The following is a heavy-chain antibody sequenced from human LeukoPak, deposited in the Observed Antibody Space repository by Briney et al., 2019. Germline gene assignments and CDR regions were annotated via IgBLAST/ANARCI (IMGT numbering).Heavy chain of an antibody. J-gene: IGHJ6*03. Sequence: PGGSLRLSCAASGFTFSSYGMHWDRQAPGKGLEWVAFIRYDGSNKYYADSVKGRFTISRDNSKNTLYLQMNSLRAEDTAVYYCAKDHCSSTSCYREYYYYYMDVWGKGTTVTVSS. D-gene: IGHD2-2*02. V-gene: IGHV3-30*02. CDR1: GFTFSSYG. CDR3: AKDHCSSTSCYREYYYYYMDV. CDR2: IRYDGSNK.